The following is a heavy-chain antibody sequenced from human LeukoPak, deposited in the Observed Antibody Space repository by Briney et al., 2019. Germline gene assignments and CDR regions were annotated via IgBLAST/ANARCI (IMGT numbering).Heavy chain of an antibody. CDR1: GFTFSSYA. CDR2: ISYDGSNK. Sequence: GALRLSCAASGFTFSSYAMHWVRQAPGKRLEWVAVISYDGSNKYYADSVKGRFTISRDNSKNTLYLQMNSLRAEDTAVYYCARDTRPVLRYFDWLSLDYWGQGTLVTVSS. V-gene: IGHV3-30-3*01. J-gene: IGHJ4*02. CDR3: ARDTRPVLRYFDWLSLDY. D-gene: IGHD3-9*01.